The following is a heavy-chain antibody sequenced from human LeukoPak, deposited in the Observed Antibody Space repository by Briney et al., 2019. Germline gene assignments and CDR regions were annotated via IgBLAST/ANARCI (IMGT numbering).Heavy chain of an antibody. CDR3: ARDRAYGSGSYSNYYYYYGMDV. CDR1: GFTFSSYA. CDR2: ISYDGSNK. Sequence: GESLRLSCAASGFTFSSYAMHWVRQAPGKGLEWVAVISYDGSNKYYADSVKGRFTISRDNSKNTLYLQMNSLRAEDTAVYYCARDRAYGSGSYSNYYYYYGMDVRGKGTTVTVSS. D-gene: IGHD3-10*01. J-gene: IGHJ6*04. V-gene: IGHV3-30*04.